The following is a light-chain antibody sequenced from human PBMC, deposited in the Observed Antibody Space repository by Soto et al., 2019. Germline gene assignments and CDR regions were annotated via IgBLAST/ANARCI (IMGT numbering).Light chain of an antibody. Sequence: EIVLTQSPATLSLSPGERATLSCRASQSVSSYLAWYQQKPGQAPRLLIYDASNRATGIPARFSGSGSWTDFSLTISSLDPEDFAVFYCQQRSNWPPLTFGQGTKVEI. CDR2: DAS. CDR3: QQRSNWPPLT. V-gene: IGKV3-11*01. CDR1: QSVSSY. J-gene: IGKJ1*01.